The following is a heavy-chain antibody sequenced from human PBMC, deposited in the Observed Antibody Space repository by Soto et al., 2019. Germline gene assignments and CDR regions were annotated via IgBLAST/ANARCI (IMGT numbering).Heavy chain of an antibody. Sequence: QVQLQESAPGLVKPSETLSLTCTVSGGSISSYYWSWIRQPPGKGLEWLGHIYYSGSTNYNPSLKSRVTISVDTSKTQFSLKLSSVTAADTAVYCCARDDYGDYVFDYWGQGTLVTVSS. CDR3: ARDDYGDYVFDY. V-gene: IGHV4-59*01. CDR2: IYYSGST. J-gene: IGHJ4*02. CDR1: GGSISSYY. D-gene: IGHD4-17*01.